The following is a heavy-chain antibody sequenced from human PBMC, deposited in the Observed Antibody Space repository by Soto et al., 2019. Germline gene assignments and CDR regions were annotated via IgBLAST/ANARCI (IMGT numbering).Heavy chain of an antibody. D-gene: IGHD1-1*01. Sequence: GXFKTISNQGFGDRFTSYWIGWMRPLKGKGLEWMGIIYPGDSDTRYSPSFQGQVTISADKSISTAYLQWSSLKASDTAMYYCARRRLERGYYYYGMDFWVQGTSVIVSS. CDR1: GDRFTSYW. CDR3: ARRRLERGYYYYGMDF. J-gene: IGHJ6*02. V-gene: IGHV5-51*01. CDR2: IYPGDSDT.